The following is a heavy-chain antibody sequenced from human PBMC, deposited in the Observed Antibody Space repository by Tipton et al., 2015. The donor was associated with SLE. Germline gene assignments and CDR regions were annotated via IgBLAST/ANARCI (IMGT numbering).Heavy chain of an antibody. Sequence: TLSLTCTVSRGSISTSRYYWGWVRQPPGEGLEWIGSIYYSGSTYYNTSLKSRVTISVDTSKNQFSLKLSSVTAADTAVYYCARLSQSEHSVVRFDYWGQGTLVTVSS. J-gene: IGHJ4*02. V-gene: IGHV4-39*07. CDR3: ARLSQSEHSVVRFDY. CDR2: IYYSGST. CDR1: RGSISTSRYY. D-gene: IGHD2-21*01.